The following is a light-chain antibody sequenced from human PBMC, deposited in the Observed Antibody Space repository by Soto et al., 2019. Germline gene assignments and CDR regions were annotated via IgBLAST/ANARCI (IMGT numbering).Light chain of an antibody. Sequence: IVLTQSPGTLSLSPGERATLSCRASQSVSSSYLAWYQQKPGQAPRLLIYGSSSRATSIPDRFSGSGSGTDFTLTISRLEPEDFAVYYCQQYGSLPRTFGQGTEVEIK. CDR1: QSVSSSY. CDR3: QQYGSLPRT. CDR2: GSS. J-gene: IGKJ1*01. V-gene: IGKV3-20*01.